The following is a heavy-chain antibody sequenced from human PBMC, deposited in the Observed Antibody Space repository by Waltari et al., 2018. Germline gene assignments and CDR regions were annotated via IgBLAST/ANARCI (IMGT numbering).Heavy chain of an antibody. CDR3: ARDRGGYSSGGSCANWFDP. CDR1: GYTFTSYG. Sequence: QVQLVQSGAEVKKPGASVKVSCKASGYTFTSYGISWVRQAPGQGLEWMGWISAYNGNTNNAQKLQGRGTMTTDTSTSKAYMELRSLRSDDTAVYYCARDRGGYSSGGSCANWFDPWGQGTLVTVSS. J-gene: IGHJ5*02. CDR2: ISAYNGNT. V-gene: IGHV1-18*01. D-gene: IGHD2-15*01.